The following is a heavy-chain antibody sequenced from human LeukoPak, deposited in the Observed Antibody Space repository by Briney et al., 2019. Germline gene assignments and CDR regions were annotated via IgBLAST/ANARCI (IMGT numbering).Heavy chain of an antibody. Sequence: GESLQISCKGSGYRFISYWIGWVRQMPGKGLEWMGIIYPGDSNTRYSPSFQGQVTTSADKSISTAYLQWSSLKASDTAMYYCARQVGATLYFDYWGQGTQVTVSS. CDR1: GYRFISYW. CDR2: IYPGDSNT. V-gene: IGHV5-51*01. CDR3: ARQVGATLYFDY. J-gene: IGHJ4*02. D-gene: IGHD1-26*01.